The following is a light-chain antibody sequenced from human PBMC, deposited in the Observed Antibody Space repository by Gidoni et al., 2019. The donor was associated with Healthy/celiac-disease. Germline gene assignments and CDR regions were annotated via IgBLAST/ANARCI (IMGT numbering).Light chain of an antibody. J-gene: IGLJ1*01. CDR2: DVS. CDR3: SSYTSSSTRYA. V-gene: IGLV2-14*03. CDR1: NSDVGDYNY. Sequence: QSTLAQPASVSGSPGQSITISCTGTNSDVGDYNYVSWYQQHPGKAPKVMIYDVSNRPSGVSNRFSGSKSGNRASLTISGLQAEDEADYYCSSYTSSSTRYAFGTGTKVTVL.